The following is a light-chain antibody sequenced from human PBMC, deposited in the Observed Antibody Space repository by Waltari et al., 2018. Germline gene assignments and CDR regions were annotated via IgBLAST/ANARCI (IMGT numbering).Light chain of an antibody. Sequence: EIVLTQSTEFPSVTPKEKVTITCRASQSVGNSLHWYQQKPDQSPKLLIKYASQSFPGVPSRFSGNGSGTDFTLTINSLEAEDAATYYCHQSSSLPITFGQGTRLDIK. CDR2: YAS. J-gene: IGKJ5*01. CDR3: HQSSSLPIT. V-gene: IGKV6-21*01. CDR1: QSVGNS.